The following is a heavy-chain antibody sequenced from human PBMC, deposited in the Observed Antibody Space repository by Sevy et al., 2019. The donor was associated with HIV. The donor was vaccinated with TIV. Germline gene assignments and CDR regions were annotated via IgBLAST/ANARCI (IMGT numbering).Heavy chain of an antibody. CDR3: AKAGYSSSWYMIDP. CDR2: ISGSGGST. V-gene: IGHV3-23*01. J-gene: IGHJ5*02. D-gene: IGHD6-13*01. CDR1: GFTFSSYA. Sequence: GGSLRLSCAASGFTFSSYAMSWVRQAPGKGLEWVSAISGSGGSTYYADSVKGRFTISRDNSKNTLYLQMNSLRAEDTAVYYCAKAGYSSSWYMIDPWGQRTLVTVSS.